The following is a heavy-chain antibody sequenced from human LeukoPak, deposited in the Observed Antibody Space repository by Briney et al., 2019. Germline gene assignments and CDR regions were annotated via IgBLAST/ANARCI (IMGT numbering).Heavy chain of an antibody. Sequence: ASVKVSCKASGYTFTNYYMHWVRQVPGQGLEWMGLINPTGTNAQKFRGRVTMTRDTSTTTVYMELSSLRSEDTAVYYCAREESGGYFDYWGQGTLVTVSS. D-gene: IGHD2-8*02. CDR2: INPTGT. CDR3: AREESGGYFDY. J-gene: IGHJ4*02. V-gene: IGHV1-46*01. CDR1: GYTFTNYY.